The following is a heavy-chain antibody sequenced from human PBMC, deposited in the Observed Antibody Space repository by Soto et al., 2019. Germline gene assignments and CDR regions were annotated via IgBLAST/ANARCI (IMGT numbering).Heavy chain of an antibody. Sequence: PSETLSLTCTVSGGSVSSGSYYWSWIRQPPGKGLEWIGYIYYSGSTNYNPSLKSRVTISVDTSKNQFSLKLSSVTAADTAVYYCARGVLYYYDSGGYYWFHPWGQGTLVTVSA. V-gene: IGHV4-61*01. CDR2: IYYSGST. CDR1: GGSVSSGSYY. J-gene: IGHJ5*02. D-gene: IGHD3-22*01. CDR3: ARGVLYYYDSGGYYWFHP.